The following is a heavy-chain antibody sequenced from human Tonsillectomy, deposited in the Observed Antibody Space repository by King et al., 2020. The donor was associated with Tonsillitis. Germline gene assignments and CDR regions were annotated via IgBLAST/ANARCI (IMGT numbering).Heavy chain of an antibody. CDR3: AKARCGGNCYHFDF. Sequence: VQLVESGGGVVQPGRSLRLSCAASGFSFSTYGMYWVRQAPGKGLEWVAVISSNTDYGDSVKGRFTISRDNSKNTLYLQMNSLRAEDTAVYYCAKARCGGNCYHFDFWGPGTLVTV. V-gene: IGHV3-30*18. CDR1: GFSFSTYG. D-gene: IGHD2-21*02. CDR2: ISSNT. J-gene: IGHJ4*02.